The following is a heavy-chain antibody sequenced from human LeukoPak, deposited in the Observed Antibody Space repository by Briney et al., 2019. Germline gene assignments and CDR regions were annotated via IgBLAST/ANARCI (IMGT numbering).Heavy chain of an antibody. CDR2: FHPEDGET. Sequence: GASVKVSCKVSGYTLTELSMHWVRQAPGKGLEWKGGFHPEDGETIYAQKFQGRVTMTEDTSTDTAYMELSSLRSEDTAVYYCATLGPIVVVPAAILDNWFDPWGQGTLVTVSS. J-gene: IGHJ5*02. D-gene: IGHD2-2*01. CDR1: GYTLTELS. CDR3: ATLGPIVVVPAAILDNWFDP. V-gene: IGHV1-24*01.